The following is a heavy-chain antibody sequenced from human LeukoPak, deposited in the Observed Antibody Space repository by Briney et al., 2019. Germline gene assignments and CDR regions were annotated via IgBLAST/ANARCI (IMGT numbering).Heavy chain of an antibody. V-gene: IGHV3-7*01. CDR2: IRQDGSDR. CDR1: GFTFSSHW. J-gene: IGHJ3*02. D-gene: IGHD1-26*01. CDR3: AREGVVGETGAAFDI. Sequence: PGGSLRLSCTASGFTFSSHWMIWVRQAPGKGLEWVANIRQDGSDRYYVDSVKGRFTISRDNAKNSVYLQMNSLRVEDTALYYCAREGVVGETGAAFDIWGQGTLVTVSS.